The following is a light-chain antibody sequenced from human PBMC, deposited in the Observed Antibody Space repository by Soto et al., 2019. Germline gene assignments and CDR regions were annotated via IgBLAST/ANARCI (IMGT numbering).Light chain of an antibody. CDR1: ESGSSN. Sequence: EILMTQSPATLSVSPGEKATLSCKASESGSSNLAWYQKKPAQAPRLLXYGASTRATGIPARFSGSGSGTELTLTISSLQPEDVAAYSCQQYNNWPPLTFGGGTKVDIK. J-gene: IGKJ4*01. CDR2: GAS. CDR3: QQYNNWPPLT. V-gene: IGKV3-15*01.